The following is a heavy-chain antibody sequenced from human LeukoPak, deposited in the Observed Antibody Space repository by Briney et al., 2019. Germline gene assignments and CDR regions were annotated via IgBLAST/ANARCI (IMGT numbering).Heavy chain of an antibody. CDR3: VRGGAVEGFCTNGVCSPFDC. D-gene: IGHD2-8*01. CDR2: INTDGSTT. CDR1: GFTFSGYY. Sequence: PGGSLRLSCAASGFTFSGYYMHWVRQVPGKGLVWVSRINTDGSTTDYADSVKGRFTISRDSAKNTLYLQMNSLRAEDTAVYYCVRGGAVEGFCTNGVCSPFDCWGQGTLVTVSS. V-gene: IGHV3-74*01. J-gene: IGHJ4*02.